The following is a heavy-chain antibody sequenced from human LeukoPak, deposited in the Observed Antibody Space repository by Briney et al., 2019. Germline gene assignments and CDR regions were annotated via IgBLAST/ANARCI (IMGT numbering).Heavy chain of an antibody. Sequence: PGGSLRLSCAASGFTFSSYGMHWVRQAPGKGLEWVAVISYDGSNKYYADSVKGRFTISRDNSKNTLYLQMNSLRAEDTAVYYCAKDSSVYYYDSRNFEYWGQGTLVTVSS. J-gene: IGHJ4*02. D-gene: IGHD3-22*01. V-gene: IGHV3-30*18. CDR1: GFTFSSYG. CDR3: AKDSSVYYYDSRNFEY. CDR2: ISYDGSNK.